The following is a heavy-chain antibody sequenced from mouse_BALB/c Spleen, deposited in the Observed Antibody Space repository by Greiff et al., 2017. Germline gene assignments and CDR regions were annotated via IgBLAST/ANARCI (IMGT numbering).Heavy chain of an antibody. Sequence: QVQLQQSGAELVKPGASVKLSCKTSGYTFTSYWIQWVKQRPGQGLGWIGEIFPGTGTTYYNEKFKGKATLTIDTSSSIAYMQLSSLTSEDSAVYFCAREYYGSTYYWGQGTTLTVSS. CDR2: IFPGTGTT. V-gene: IGHV1S132*01. D-gene: IGHD1-1*01. J-gene: IGHJ2*01. CDR3: AREYYGSTYY. CDR1: GYTFTSYW.